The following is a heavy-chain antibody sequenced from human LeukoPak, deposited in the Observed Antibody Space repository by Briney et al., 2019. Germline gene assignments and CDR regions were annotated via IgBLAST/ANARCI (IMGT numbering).Heavy chain of an antibody. J-gene: IGHJ4*02. D-gene: IGHD3-22*01. CDR1: GFTFSSYG. CDR2: ISYDASTK. Sequence: PGRSLRLSCAASGFTFSSYGMHWVRQAPGKGLEWVALISYDASTKYYADSVKGRFTISRDNSKNTLYLQMNSLRTEDTAVYYCARHRGPSLHSSGYFDYWGQGTLVTVSS. CDR3: ARHRGPSLHSSGYFDY. V-gene: IGHV3-30*03.